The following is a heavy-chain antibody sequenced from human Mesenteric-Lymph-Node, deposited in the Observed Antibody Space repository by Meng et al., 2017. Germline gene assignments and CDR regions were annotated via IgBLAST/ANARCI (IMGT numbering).Heavy chain of an antibody. D-gene: IGHD3-22*01. CDR2: ISYSGST. Sequence: QVPRQETGPGLVNPSQTLSLTCTVSGGSISSGDSYWSWIRQPPGKGLEWIGYISYSGSTYYNPSLKSRVTISVDTSKNQFSLKLSSVTAADTAVYYCARTHFYDSSNYGFNYWGQGTLVTVSS. V-gene: IGHV4-30-4*01. CDR1: GGSISSGDSY. CDR3: ARTHFYDSSNYGFNY. J-gene: IGHJ4*02.